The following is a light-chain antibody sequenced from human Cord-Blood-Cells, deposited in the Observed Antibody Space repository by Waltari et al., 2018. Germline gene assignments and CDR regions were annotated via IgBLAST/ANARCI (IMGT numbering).Light chain of an antibody. Sequence: EIVLTQSPGTLSLAPGERATLACRASQSVSSSYLAWYQQKPGQAPRLLIYGASRRATGIPDRFSGSGSGPDFSLTSSILESEEFAVYYCQQYGSSPMYTFGQGTKLEI. CDR3: QQYGSSPMYT. V-gene: IGKV3-20*01. CDR2: GAS. J-gene: IGKJ2*01. CDR1: QSVSSSY.